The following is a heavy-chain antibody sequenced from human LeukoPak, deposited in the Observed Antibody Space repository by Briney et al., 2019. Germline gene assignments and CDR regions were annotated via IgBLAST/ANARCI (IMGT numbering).Heavy chain of an antibody. CDR3: ARLAYSYGSGTFLDN. CDR1: GGSFSGYY. J-gene: IGHJ4*02. Sequence: SETLSLTCAVQGGSFSGYYWSWIRQTPGKGLEWIGEINHSGSAHYSPSLKSRVTISVDTSKNQFSLNLRSLTAADTALYYCARLAYSYGSGTFLDNWGQGSQVTVSS. D-gene: IGHD3-10*01. V-gene: IGHV4-34*01. CDR2: INHSGSA.